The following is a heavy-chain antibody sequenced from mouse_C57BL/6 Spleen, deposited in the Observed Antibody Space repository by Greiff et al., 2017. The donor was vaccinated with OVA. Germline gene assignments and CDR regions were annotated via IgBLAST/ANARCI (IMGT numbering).Heavy chain of an antibody. D-gene: IGHD1-1*01. Sequence: EVQLQQSGPELVKPGASVKISCKASGYSFTGYYMNWVKQSPEKSLEWIGEINPSTGGTTYNQKFKAKATLTVDKSSSTAYMQLKSLTSEDSAVYYCAIRGDGHYFDYWGQGTTLTVSS. J-gene: IGHJ2*01. V-gene: IGHV1-42*01. CDR1: GYSFTGYY. CDR2: INPSTGGT. CDR3: AIRGDGHYFDY.